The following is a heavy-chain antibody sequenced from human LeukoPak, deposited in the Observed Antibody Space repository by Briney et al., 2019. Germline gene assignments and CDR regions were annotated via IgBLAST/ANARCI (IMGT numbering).Heavy chain of an antibody. CDR2: INHSGST. Sequence: NPSETLSLTCAVYGGSFSGYYWSWIPQPPGKGLEWIGEINHSGSTNYNPSLKSRVTISVDTSKNQSSLKLSSVTAADTAVYYCARGPDRYWGQGTLVTVSS. D-gene: IGHD1-14*01. CDR3: ARGPDRY. CDR1: GGSFSGYY. V-gene: IGHV4-34*01. J-gene: IGHJ4*02.